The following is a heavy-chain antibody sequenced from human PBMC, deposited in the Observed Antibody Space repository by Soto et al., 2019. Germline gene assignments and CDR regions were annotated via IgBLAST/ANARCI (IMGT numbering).Heavy chain of an antibody. CDR1: GGSISSISYY. CDR3: SRRDYDNLTGYYSDALAP. V-gene: IGHV4-39*01. D-gene: IGHD3-9*01. CDR2: IYYSGSS. J-gene: IGHJ5*02. Sequence: QLQLQESGPGLVKPSETLSLTCTVSGGSISSISYYWGWIRQPPGKGLEWIGSIYYSGSSYYNPSLKSRVTITANTFKDQFCVKVSGETATDTAVYYWSRRDYDNLTGYYSDALAPWGQGTLVTDSS.